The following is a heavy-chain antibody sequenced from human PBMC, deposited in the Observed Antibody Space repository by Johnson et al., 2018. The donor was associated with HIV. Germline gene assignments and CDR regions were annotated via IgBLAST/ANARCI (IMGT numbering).Heavy chain of an antibody. J-gene: IGHJ3*01. CDR3: ARGPRNPGLDAFDL. CDR2: IKCDGSEK. D-gene: IGHD1-14*01. Sequence: VQLVESGGGVVQPGGSLRLSCAASGFTFSSSWMHWVCQAPEKGLEWVADIKCDGSEKYYVDSVKGRLTISRDNAKNSLYLQMNSLRAEDTAVYYCARGPRNPGLDAFDLWGQGTVVTVS. CDR1: GFTFSSSW. V-gene: IGHV3-52*01.